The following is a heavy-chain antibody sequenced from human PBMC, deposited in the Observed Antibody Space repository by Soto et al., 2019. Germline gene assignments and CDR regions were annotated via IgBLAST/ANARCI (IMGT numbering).Heavy chain of an antibody. CDR1: GFTFSSYS. D-gene: IGHD5-12*01. V-gene: IGHV3-21*01. CDR2: ISSSSSYI. J-gene: IGHJ4*02. Sequence: GGSLSLSCAASGFTFSSYSMNWVRQAPGKGLEWVSSISSSSSYIYYADSVKGRFTISRDNAKNSLYLQMNSLRAEDTAVYYCARIFSGYEMREPFDYWGQGTLVTVSS. CDR3: ARIFSGYEMREPFDY.